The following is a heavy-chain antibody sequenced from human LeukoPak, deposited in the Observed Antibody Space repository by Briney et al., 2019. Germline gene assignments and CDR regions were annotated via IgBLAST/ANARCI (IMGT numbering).Heavy chain of an antibody. CDR2: ISSSSSTK. CDR3: ASVGYSSDYQPVDY. J-gene: IGHJ4*02. D-gene: IGHD3-22*01. CDR1: GFTFSSYS. V-gene: IGHV3-48*04. Sequence: PGGSLRLSCAASGFTFSSYSMNWVRQAPGKGLEWVSYISSSSSTKYHADSVKGRFTISRDNAKNSLYLQMNSLRAEDTAVYYCASVGYSSDYQPVDYWGQGTLVTVSS.